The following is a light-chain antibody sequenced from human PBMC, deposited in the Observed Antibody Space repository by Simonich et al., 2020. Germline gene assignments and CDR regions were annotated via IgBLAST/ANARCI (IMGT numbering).Light chain of an antibody. V-gene: IGLV2-11*01. CDR1: SSDVGGYND. CDR2: GVR. J-gene: IGLJ3*02. Sequence: QSALTQPRSVSGSPGQSVTISCTGTSSDVGGYNDVSWYQQHPGKARKLMIYGVRKRPSGVPDRFSGSKSGNTASLTISGLQAEDEADYYCCSYAGSYTWVFGGGTKLTVL. CDR3: CSYAGSYTWV.